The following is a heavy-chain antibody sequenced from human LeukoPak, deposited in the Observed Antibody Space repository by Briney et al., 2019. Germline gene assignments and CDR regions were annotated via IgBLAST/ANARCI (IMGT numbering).Heavy chain of an antibody. CDR1: GFTFSSYS. Sequence: GGSLRLSCAASGFTFSSYSMNWVRQAPGKGLEWVSYISSSSSTIYYADSVKGRFTISRDNAKNSLYLQMNSLRAEDTAVYYCARGTYWNGDYPPNLRDEFDYWGQGTLVTVSS. CDR2: ISSSSSTI. V-gene: IGHV3-48*01. D-gene: IGHD4-17*01. J-gene: IGHJ4*02. CDR3: ARGTYWNGDYPPNLRDEFDY.